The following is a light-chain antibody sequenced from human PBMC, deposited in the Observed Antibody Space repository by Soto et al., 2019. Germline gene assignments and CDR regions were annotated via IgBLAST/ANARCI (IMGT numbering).Light chain of an antibody. Sequence: DVQMTQSPSSLSASIGDRVTVTCRASQSISNCLNWYQHKPGNAPQILIHSASTLESGVPSRFSGGGSATEFNFTISSLQREDSATYYCQASYTTPLTFGGGTKVDIK. CDR2: SAS. CDR3: QASYTTPLT. V-gene: IGKV1-39*01. J-gene: IGKJ4*01. CDR1: QSISNC.